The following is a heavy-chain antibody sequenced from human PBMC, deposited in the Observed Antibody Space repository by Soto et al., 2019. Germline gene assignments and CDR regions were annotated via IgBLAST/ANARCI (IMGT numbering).Heavy chain of an antibody. D-gene: IGHD3-9*01. J-gene: IGHJ5*02. Sequence: SVKVSCKASGFTFTSSAVQWVRQARGQRLERIGWIVVGSGNTNYAQKFQERVTITRDMSTSTAYMELSSRRSEDTAVYYCAADEGRNYDILTGYPTRSRGFDRWGQGTLVTVSS. V-gene: IGHV1-58*01. CDR2: IVVGSGNT. CDR3: AADEGRNYDILTGYPTRSRGFDR. CDR1: GFTFTSSA.